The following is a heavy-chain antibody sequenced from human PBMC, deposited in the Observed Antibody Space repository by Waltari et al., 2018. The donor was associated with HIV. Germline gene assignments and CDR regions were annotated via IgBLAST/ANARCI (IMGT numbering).Heavy chain of an antibody. Sequence: EVQLVESGGGLIQPGGSLRLSCAASGFTVSSTYMIWVRQAPGKGLEWVSFIYSGGSTYYADSVKGRFTISRDNSKNTLYLQMNSLRAEDTAVYYCARGDYVWGSYNYWGQGTLVTVSS. CDR1: GFTVSSTY. V-gene: IGHV3-53*01. CDR2: IYSGGST. J-gene: IGHJ4*02. D-gene: IGHD3-16*01. CDR3: ARGDYVWGSYNY.